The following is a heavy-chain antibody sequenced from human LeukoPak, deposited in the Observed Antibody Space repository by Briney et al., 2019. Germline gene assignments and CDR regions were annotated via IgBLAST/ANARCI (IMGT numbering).Heavy chain of an antibody. V-gene: IGHV4-39*07. J-gene: IGHJ4*02. D-gene: IGHD6-6*01. CDR2: IYYSGST. Sequence: SETLSLTCTVSGGSISSSSYYWGWIRQPPGKGLEWIGSIYYSGSTYYNPSLKSRVTISVDTSKNQFSLKLSSVTAADTAVYYCARYGETIAARPGDYWGQGTLSPSPQ. CDR3: ARYGETIAARPGDY. CDR1: GGSISSSSYY.